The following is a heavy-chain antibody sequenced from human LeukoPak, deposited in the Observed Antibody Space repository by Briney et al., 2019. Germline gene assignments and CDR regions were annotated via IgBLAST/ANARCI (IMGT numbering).Heavy chain of an antibody. D-gene: IGHD3-22*01. J-gene: IGHJ5*02. CDR2: IYTSGST. CDR1: GGSISSYY. V-gene: IGHV4-4*07. Sequence: SETQSLTCTVSGGSISSYYWSWIRQPAGKGLEWIGRIYTSGSTNYNPSLKSRVTMSVDTSKNQFSLKLSSVTAADTAVYYCARAAGPDYYDSSGYYYVGWFDPWGQGTLVTVSS. CDR3: ARAAGPDYYDSSGYYYVGWFDP.